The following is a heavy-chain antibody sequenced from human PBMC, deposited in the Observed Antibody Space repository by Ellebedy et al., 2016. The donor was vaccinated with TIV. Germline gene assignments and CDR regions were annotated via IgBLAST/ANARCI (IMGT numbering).Heavy chain of an antibody. CDR1: GYTFTSYG. J-gene: IGHJ6*02. CDR3: ARVIGGGNSDYYYYGMDV. D-gene: IGHD4-23*01. Sequence: ASVKVSCKASGYTFTSYGISWVRQAPGQGLEWMGWISAYNGNTNYAQKLQGRVTITADKSTSTAYMELSSLRSEDTAVYYCARVIGGGNSDYYYYGMDVWGQGTTVTVSS. V-gene: IGHV1-18*01. CDR2: ISAYNGNT.